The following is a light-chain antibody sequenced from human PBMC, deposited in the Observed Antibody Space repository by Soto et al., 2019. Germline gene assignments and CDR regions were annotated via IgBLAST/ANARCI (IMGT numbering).Light chain of an antibody. CDR2: EGS. CDR3: CSYATPSTPVV. V-gene: IGLV2-23*01. CDR1: SSDVGSYNL. Sequence: QSALTQPASVSGSPGQSITIPCTGSSSDVGSYNLVSWYQQHPGKVPKLLIYEGSKRPSGVSDRFSGSKSGNTASLTVSGLQAEDEADYYCCSYATPSTPVVFGGGTKRTVL. J-gene: IGLJ2*01.